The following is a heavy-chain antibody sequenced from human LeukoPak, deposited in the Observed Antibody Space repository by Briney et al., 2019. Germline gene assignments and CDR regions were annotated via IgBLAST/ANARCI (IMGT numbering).Heavy chain of an antibody. V-gene: IGHV1-2*02. J-gene: IGHJ4*02. CDR1: GYTFTGYY. CDR3: ARSIAARLGSLDY. Sequence: ASVKVSCKASGYTFTGYYMHWVRQAPGQGLEWMGWINPNSGGTNYAQKFQGRVTMTRDTSISTAYMGLSRLRSDDTAVYYCARSIAARLGSLDYWGQGTLVTVSS. CDR2: INPNSGGT. D-gene: IGHD6-6*01.